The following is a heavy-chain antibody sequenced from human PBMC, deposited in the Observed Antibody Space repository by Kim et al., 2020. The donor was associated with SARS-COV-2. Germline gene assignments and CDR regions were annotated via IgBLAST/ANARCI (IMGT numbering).Heavy chain of an antibody. D-gene: IGHD3-10*01. CDR3: ARDLGDY. J-gene: IGHJ4*02. CDR2: FDAA. V-gene: IGHV1-69*01. Sequence: FDAANDAQKFRGRVTITADESTSTAYMELSSLRSEDTAVYYCARDLGDYWGQGTLVTVSS.